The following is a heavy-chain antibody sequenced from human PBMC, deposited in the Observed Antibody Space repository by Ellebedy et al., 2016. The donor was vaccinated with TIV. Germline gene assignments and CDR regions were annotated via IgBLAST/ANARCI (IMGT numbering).Heavy chain of an antibody. CDR3: ATDGSYGDYLSPTHAFVI. CDR1: GFSFRSYW. D-gene: IGHD4-17*01. V-gene: IGHV3-7*01. J-gene: IGHJ3*02. CDR2: INQDGSGK. Sequence: GGSLRLSCAASGFSFRSYWMSWVRQAPGKGLEWVANINQDGSGKYYVDSVKGRFTISRDNAKNSLYLHLNSLRAEGTAMYYCATDGSYGDYLSPTHAFVIWGQGTMVTVSS.